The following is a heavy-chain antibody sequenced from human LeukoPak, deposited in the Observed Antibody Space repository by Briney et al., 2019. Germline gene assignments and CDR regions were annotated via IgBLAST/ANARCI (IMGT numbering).Heavy chain of an antibody. V-gene: IGHV4-61*08. J-gene: IGHJ6*02. D-gene: IGHD3-22*01. CDR1: GGSISSGGYY. CDR3: AGLANDGSGYWGFYYYFGMDV. CDR2: IYYSGST. Sequence: PSETLSLTCTVSGGSISSGGYYWSWIRQPPGKGLEWIGYIYYSGSTNYNPSLKSRVTISVDTSKNQFSLKLSSVTAADTAVYYCAGLANDGSGYWGFYYYFGMDVWGQGTTVTVSS.